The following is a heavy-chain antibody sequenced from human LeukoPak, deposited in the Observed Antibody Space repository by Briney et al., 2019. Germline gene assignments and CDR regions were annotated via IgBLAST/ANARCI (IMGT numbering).Heavy chain of an antibody. CDR1: GGSTSSYH. J-gene: IGHJ4*02. D-gene: IGHD6-6*01. CDR2: IYTSGST. CDR3: ARGSRGSSSYFDY. V-gene: IGHV4-4*07. Sequence: PSETLSLTCTVSGGSTSSYHWSWIRQPAGKGLEWIGRIYTSGSTIYNPSLKSRVTISVDTSKNQFSLKLSSVTAADTAVYYCARGSRGSSSYFDYWGQGTLVTVSS.